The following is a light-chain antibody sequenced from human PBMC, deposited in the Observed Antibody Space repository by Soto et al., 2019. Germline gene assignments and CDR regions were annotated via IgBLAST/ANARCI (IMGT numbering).Light chain of an antibody. Sequence: EIVLTQSPGTLSLSPGERATLSCRASQSVSTRSLAWYQQKPGQAPRLLISGASSRAADIPDRFSGSGSGTDFTLTINRLEPEDFAVYYCQQYGTSPPRTFGQGTKVKSN. CDR1: QSVSTRS. J-gene: IGKJ1*01. CDR3: QQYGTSPPRT. V-gene: IGKV3-20*01. CDR2: GAS.